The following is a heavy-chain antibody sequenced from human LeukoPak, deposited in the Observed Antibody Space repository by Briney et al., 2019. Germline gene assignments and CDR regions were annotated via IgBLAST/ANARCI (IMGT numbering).Heavy chain of an antibody. J-gene: IGHJ4*02. D-gene: IGHD2-15*01. Sequence: ASVKVSCKASGYTFTSYGISWVRQAPGQGLEWMGWISAYNGNTNYAQKLQGRVTMTTDTSTSTAYMELRSLRSDDTAVYYCAREYRSGGSCYGDSVDYWGQGTLVTVSS. V-gene: IGHV1-18*01. CDR3: AREYRSGGSCYGDSVDY. CDR1: GYTFTSYG. CDR2: ISAYNGNT.